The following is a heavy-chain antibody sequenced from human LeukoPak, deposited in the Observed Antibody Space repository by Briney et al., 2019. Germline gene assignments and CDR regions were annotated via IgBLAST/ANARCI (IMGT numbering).Heavy chain of an antibody. CDR1: GYTFTSYY. D-gene: IGHD3-22*01. CDR2: INHSGGST. CDR3: ARTVYYDSSGYYYGSDAFDI. Sequence: GASVKVSCKASGYTFTSYYMHWVRQAPGQGLEWMGIINHSGGSTSYAQKFQGRVTMTRDTSTSTVYMELSSLRSEDTAVYYCARTVYYDSSGYYYGSDAFDIWGQGTMVTVSS. V-gene: IGHV1-46*01. J-gene: IGHJ3*02.